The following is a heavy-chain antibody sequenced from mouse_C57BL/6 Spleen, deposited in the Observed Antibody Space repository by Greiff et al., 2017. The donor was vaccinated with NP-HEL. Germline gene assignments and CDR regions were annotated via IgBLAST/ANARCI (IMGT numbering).Heavy chain of an antibody. J-gene: IGHJ4*01. CDR2: IYPGSGST. V-gene: IGHV1-55*01. Sequence: QVQLQQPGAELVKPGASVKMSCKASGYTFTSYWITWVKQRPGQGLEWIGDIYPGSGSTNYNQKFKGKATLTVDTSSSTAYMQLSSLTSEDSAVYYCASYYCGSSYAMDYWGQGTSVTVSS. CDR1: GYTFTSYW. D-gene: IGHD1-1*01. CDR3: ASYYCGSSYAMDY.